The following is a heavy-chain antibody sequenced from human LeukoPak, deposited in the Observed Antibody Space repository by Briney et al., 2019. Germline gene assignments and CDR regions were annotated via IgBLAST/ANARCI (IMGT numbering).Heavy chain of an antibody. CDR1: GGSFSGYY. CDR2: INHSGST. V-gene: IGHV4-34*01. CDR3: ASSGPPYDFWSGYSPLIFDY. Sequence: SETLSLTCAVYGGSFSGYYWSWIRQPPGKGLEWIGEINHSGSTNYNPSLKSRVTISVDTSKNQFSLKLSSVTAADTAVYYCASSGPPYDFWSGYSPLIFDYWGQGTLVTVSS. D-gene: IGHD3-3*01. J-gene: IGHJ4*02.